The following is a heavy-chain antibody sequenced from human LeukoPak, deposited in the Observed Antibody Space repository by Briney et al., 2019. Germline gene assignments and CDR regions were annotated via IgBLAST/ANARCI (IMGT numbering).Heavy chain of an antibody. D-gene: IGHD5-18*01. CDR2: ISSSSINI. Sequence: GGSLRLSCVASGFSLNDYSMNWVRQAPGKGLEWVASISSSSINIKYADSVKGRFTISRDDAKNLLHLQLNSLRVEDTAVYYCARDWAGYSFGYWGQGTLVTVSS. CDR1: GFSLNDYS. CDR3: ARDWAGYSFGY. J-gene: IGHJ4*02. V-gene: IGHV3-21*01.